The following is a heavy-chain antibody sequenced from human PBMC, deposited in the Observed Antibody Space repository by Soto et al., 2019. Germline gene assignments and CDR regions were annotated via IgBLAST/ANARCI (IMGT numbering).Heavy chain of an antibody. CDR3: AKERGYTHGYYYYGMDV. Sequence: SLRLSSASSGFNCDDYAIRWVRQAPVKGLKCVSGISWSSGSIDYADSVKGRFTISRDNAKYSLYLQLNSLRAEDTALYYCAKERGYTHGYYYYGMDVWGQGTTVTVSS. CDR2: ISWSSGSI. D-gene: IGHD5-18*01. J-gene: IGHJ6*02. CDR1: GFNCDDYA. V-gene: IGHV3-9*01.